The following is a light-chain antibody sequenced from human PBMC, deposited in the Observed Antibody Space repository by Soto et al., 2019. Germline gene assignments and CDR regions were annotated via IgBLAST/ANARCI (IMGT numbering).Light chain of an antibody. CDR1: QSISSTY. CDR3: QQFGSVPWT. V-gene: IGKV3-20*01. J-gene: IGKJ1*01. Sequence: EIVLTQSPGTLSLSPGERATLSCRASQSISSTYLAWYQQKFGQAPRLLIYGASSRATGIADRFSGSGSGTDFTLTISRLEPEDFAVYYCQQFGSVPWTVGQGTKVDIK. CDR2: GAS.